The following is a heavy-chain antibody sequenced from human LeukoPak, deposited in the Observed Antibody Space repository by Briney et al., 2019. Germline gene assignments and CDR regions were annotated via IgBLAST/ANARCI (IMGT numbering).Heavy chain of an antibody. V-gene: IGHV4-59*08. CDR2: IRSTGST. D-gene: IGHD4-11*01. J-gene: IGHJ6*02. Sequence: PSETLSLTCTVSGGSVSDYFWSWIRQPPGKGLEWVAYIRSTGSTNYNPSLKSRLMISLDTSKSQVSLKLSSVTAADTAVYYCARHNQVTVTTSSYTYPRDVWGQGTTVSVSS. CDR1: GGSVSDYF. CDR3: ARHNQVTVTTSSYTYPRDV.